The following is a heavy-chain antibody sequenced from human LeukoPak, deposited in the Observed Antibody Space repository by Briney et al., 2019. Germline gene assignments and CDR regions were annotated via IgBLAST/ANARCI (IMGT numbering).Heavy chain of an antibody. CDR3: ARVGLQYYYDSSGYYFDY. V-gene: IGHV4-61*01. CDR2: IYYSGST. Sequence: SETLSLTCTVSGGSISSSSYYWSWIRQPPGKGLEWIGYIYYSGSTNYNPSLKSRVTISVDTSKNQFSLKLSSVTAADTAVYYCARVGLQYYYDSSGYYFDYWGQGTLVTVSS. CDR1: GGSISSSSYY. D-gene: IGHD3-22*01. J-gene: IGHJ4*02.